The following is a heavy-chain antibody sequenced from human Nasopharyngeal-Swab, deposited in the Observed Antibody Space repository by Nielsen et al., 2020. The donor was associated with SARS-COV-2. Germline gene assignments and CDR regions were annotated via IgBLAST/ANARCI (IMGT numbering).Heavy chain of an antibody. CDR3: AKHTAGWFGGDAFDI. Sequence: GGSLRLSCAASGFTFSNYAMSWVRQAPGRGLEWVSVISGRGGATHSADPAKGRFAISRDNSKNTLYLQMNSLRAEDTAVYYCAKHTAGWFGGDAFDIWGQGTVVTVSS. D-gene: IGHD3-10*01. CDR1: GFTFSNYA. J-gene: IGHJ3*02. CDR2: ISGRGGAT. V-gene: IGHV3-23*01.